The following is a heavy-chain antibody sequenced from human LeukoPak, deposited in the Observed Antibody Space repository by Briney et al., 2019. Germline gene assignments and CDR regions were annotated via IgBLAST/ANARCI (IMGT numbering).Heavy chain of an antibody. CDR1: GYTSTSYG. CDR3: ARDEVNYYGLDV. J-gene: IGHJ6*02. D-gene: IGHD2-21*01. V-gene: IGHV1-18*01. CDR2: ISAYNGNT. Sequence: ASVKVSCKASGYTSTSYGISWVRQAPGQGLEWMGWISAYNGNTNYAQKLQGRVTMTTHTSTSTAYMELNRLRSEDTAVYYCARDEVNYYGLDVWGQGTTVTVSS.